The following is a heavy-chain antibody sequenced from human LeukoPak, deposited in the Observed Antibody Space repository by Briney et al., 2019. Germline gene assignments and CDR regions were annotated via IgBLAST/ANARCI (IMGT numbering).Heavy chain of an antibody. CDR2: ISYDGSNK. D-gene: IGHD3-10*01. CDR3: AKGDPYGSGSYPVDY. Sequence: GGSLRLSCAASGFTFNTYGMHWVRQASGKGLEWVAFISYDGSNKYYADSVKGRFTISRDNSKNTLYLQMNSLRPEDTAVYYCAKGDPYGSGSYPVDYWGQGTLVTVSS. V-gene: IGHV3-30*02. CDR1: GFTFNTYG. J-gene: IGHJ4*02.